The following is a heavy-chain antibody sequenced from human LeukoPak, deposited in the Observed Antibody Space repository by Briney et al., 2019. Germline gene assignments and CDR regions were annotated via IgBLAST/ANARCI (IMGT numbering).Heavy chain of an antibody. CDR1: GGTFSSYA. J-gene: IGHJ6*03. CDR2: IIPIFGTA. V-gene: IGHV1-69*05. D-gene: IGHD3-10*01. CDR3: AGGSNPYYYSYMDV. Sequence: SVKVSCKASGGTFSSYAISWVRQAPGQGLEWMGGIIPIFGTANYAQKFQGRVSIATDESTSTAYMELSSLRSEDTAVYYCAGGSNPYYYSYMDVWGKGTTVTVSS.